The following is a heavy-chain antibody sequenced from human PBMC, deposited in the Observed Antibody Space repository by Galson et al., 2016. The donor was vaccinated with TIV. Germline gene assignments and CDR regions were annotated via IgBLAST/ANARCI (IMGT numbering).Heavy chain of an antibody. Sequence: SLRLSCAASGFTFSTYGMHWVRQSPGKGLEWVGIIWSDGSYKYYGDSVKGRFTISRDNSNNTLYLQMNSLRAEDAAVYYCAKGLTPSGGDFLIDVWGKGTTV. CDR3: AKGLTPSGGDFLIDV. CDR2: IWSDGSYK. J-gene: IGHJ6*03. D-gene: IGHD2-21*02. CDR1: GFTFSTYG. V-gene: IGHV3-33*06.